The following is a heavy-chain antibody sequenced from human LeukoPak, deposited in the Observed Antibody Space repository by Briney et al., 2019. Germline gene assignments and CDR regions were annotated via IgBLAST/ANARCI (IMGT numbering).Heavy chain of an antibody. CDR2: VYYTGTT. V-gene: IGHV4-61*01. Sequence: SETLSLTCTVSGGSVSSDSYYWSWIRQPPGKGLGWIGYVYYTGTTNYNPSLKGRVTMSVDTSKNQLSLKLNSVTAADTAVYYCARRDYGGPRAADYWGQGTLVTVSS. CDR3: ARRDYGGPRAADY. CDR1: GGSVSSDSYY. D-gene: IGHD4/OR15-4a*01. J-gene: IGHJ4*02.